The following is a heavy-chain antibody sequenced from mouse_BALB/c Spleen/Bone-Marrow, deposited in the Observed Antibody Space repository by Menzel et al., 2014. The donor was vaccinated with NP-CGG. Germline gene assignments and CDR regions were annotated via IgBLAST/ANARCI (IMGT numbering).Heavy chain of an antibody. CDR3: ARWGLGLRRVDY. V-gene: IGHV1-9*01. D-gene: IGHD3-1*01. CDR2: ILPGSGST. Sequence: QVQLKQSGAELMKPGASVKISCKATGYTLSSYWIEWVKQRPGHGLEWIGEILPGSGSTNYNEKFKGKATFTADTSSNTAYMQLSSLTSEDSAVYYCARWGLGLRRVDYWGQGTSVTVSS. CDR1: GYTLSSYW. J-gene: IGHJ4*01.